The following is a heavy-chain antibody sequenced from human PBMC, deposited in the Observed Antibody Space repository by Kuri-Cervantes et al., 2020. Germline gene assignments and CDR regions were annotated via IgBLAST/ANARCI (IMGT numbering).Heavy chain of an antibody. D-gene: IGHD6-6*01. J-gene: IGHJ5*02. V-gene: IGHV1-2*04. CDR1: GYTFTGYY. Sequence: ASVKVSCKASGYTFTGYYMHWVRQAPGQGLEWMGWINPNSGGTNYAQKFQGWVTMTRDTSISTAYMELSSLRSEDTAVYYCARGRFEYIGFDPWGQGTLVTVSS. CDR3: ARGRFEYIGFDP. CDR2: INPNSGGT.